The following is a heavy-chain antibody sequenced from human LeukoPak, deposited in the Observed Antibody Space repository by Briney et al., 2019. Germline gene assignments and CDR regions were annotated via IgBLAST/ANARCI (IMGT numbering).Heavy chain of an antibody. J-gene: IGHJ4*02. CDR1: GFTFSSYA. Sequence: GGSLRLSCAASGFTFSSYAMSWVRQAPGKGLEWVSAISGSGGSTYYADSVKGRFTISRDNSKNTLYLQMNSLRAEDTAVYYCAKNIKLGPELEYYFDYWGQGTLVTVSS. V-gene: IGHV3-23*01. D-gene: IGHD7-27*01. CDR3: AKNIKLGPELEYYFDY. CDR2: ISGSGGST.